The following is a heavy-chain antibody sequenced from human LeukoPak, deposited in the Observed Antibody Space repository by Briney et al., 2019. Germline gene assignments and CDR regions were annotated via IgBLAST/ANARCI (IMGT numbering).Heavy chain of an antibody. V-gene: IGHV3-23*01. J-gene: IGHJ4*02. CDR1: GFTFSSYS. Sequence: GGSLRLSCAASGFTFSSYSMNWVRQAPGKGLEWVSAISGSGGSTYYADSVKGRFTISRDNSKNTLYLQMNSLRAEDTAVYYCAKDRSFIAVAGPDYDYWGQGTLVTVSS. CDR3: AKDRSFIAVAGPDYDY. D-gene: IGHD6-19*01. CDR2: ISGSGGST.